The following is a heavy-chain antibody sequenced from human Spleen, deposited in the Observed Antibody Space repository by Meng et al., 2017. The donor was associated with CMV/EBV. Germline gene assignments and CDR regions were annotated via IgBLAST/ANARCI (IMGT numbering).Heavy chain of an antibody. D-gene: IGHD1-7*01. V-gene: IGHV2-5*02. Sequence: GFSLSTSGVGVGWIRQPPGKALEWLALIYWDDDKRYSPSLKSRLTITKDTSKNQVVLTMTNMDPVDTATYYCAHRVLELRPGSWFDPWGQGTLVTVSS. CDR1: GFSLSTSGVG. J-gene: IGHJ5*02. CDR2: IYWDDDK. CDR3: AHRVLELRPGSWFDP.